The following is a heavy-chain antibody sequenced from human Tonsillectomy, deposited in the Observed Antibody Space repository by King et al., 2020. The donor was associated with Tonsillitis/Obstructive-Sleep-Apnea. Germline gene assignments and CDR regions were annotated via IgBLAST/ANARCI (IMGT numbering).Heavy chain of an antibody. CDR1: GYTFVDYY. D-gene: IGHD5-18*01. Sequence: VQLVESGAEVKKPGASVKVSCKASGYTFVDYYIHWVRQAPGQGLEWMGWINPNSGGTNYAQRFQGRVTMTRDTSISTAYMELSRLTSDDTAVYYCAREWVGHSDTAQLYWGQGTLVTVSS. J-gene: IGHJ4*02. V-gene: IGHV1-2*02. CDR2: INPNSGGT. CDR3: AREWVGHSDTAQLY.